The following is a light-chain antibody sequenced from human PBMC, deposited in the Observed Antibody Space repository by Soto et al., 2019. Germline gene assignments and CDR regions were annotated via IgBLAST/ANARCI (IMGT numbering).Light chain of an antibody. Sequence: EIVMTQSPATLSVSPGERATLSCRASQSVNRNLAWYQQKPGQAPRLLIYAAYTRANGIPARFRGSGSGTEFILTISSLQSEDFAVYYCLHYDNWPPWTFGQGTKVEIK. V-gene: IGKV3-15*01. CDR1: QSVNRN. J-gene: IGKJ1*01. CDR3: LHYDNWPPWT. CDR2: AAY.